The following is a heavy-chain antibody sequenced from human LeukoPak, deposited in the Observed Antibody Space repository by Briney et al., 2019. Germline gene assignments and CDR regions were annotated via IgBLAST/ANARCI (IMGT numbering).Heavy chain of an antibody. J-gene: IGHJ4*02. CDR1: GGSNSSYY. CDR2: IYYSGST. CDR3: ARLGIAVAGAFDY. V-gene: IGHV4-59*08. Sequence: PSETLSLTCTVSGGSNSSYYWSWIRQPPGKGLEWIGYIYYSGSTNYNPSLKSRVTISVDTSKNQFSLKLSSVTAADTAVYYCARLGIAVAGAFDYWGQGTLVTVSS. D-gene: IGHD6-19*01.